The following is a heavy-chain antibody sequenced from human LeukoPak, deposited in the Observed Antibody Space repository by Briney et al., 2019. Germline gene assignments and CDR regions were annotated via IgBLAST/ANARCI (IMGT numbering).Heavy chain of an antibody. Sequence: SETLSLTCTVSGGSISSSSYYWGWIRQPPGKGLEWIGYIYYIGSTNYNPSLKSRVTISVDTSNNQFSLRLSSVTAADTAVYYCARGGYQLLLWDYFDYWGHGTLVTVSS. D-gene: IGHD2-2*01. CDR2: IYYIGST. J-gene: IGHJ4*01. CDR3: ARGGYQLLLWDYFDY. CDR1: GGSISSSSYY. V-gene: IGHV4-61*05.